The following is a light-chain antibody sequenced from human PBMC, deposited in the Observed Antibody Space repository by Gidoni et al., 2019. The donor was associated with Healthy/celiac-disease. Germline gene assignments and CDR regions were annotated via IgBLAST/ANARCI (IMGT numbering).Light chain of an antibody. Sequence: DIVMTPSLLSLPVTPGEPASISCRSSQSLLHSNGYNYLDWYLQKPGQSPQLLIYLGANRASGVPDRFSGSGSGTDFTLKISRVEAEDVGVYYCMQALQTITFGQGTRLEIK. J-gene: IGKJ5*01. CDR2: LGA. CDR1: QSLLHSNGYNY. CDR3: MQALQTIT. V-gene: IGKV2-28*01.